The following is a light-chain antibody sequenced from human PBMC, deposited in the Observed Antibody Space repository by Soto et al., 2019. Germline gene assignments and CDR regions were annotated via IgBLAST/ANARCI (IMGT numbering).Light chain of an antibody. Sequence: DIQMTQSPSTLSASVGDRVTITCRASQSISSWLAWYQQKPGKAPKLLIYKACSLESGVPSRFSGSGSGTEFTLTISSLQPADFATYYCQQDNSYPWTFGQGTKVEIK. CDR3: QQDNSYPWT. CDR1: QSISSW. V-gene: IGKV1-5*03. CDR2: KAC. J-gene: IGKJ1*01.